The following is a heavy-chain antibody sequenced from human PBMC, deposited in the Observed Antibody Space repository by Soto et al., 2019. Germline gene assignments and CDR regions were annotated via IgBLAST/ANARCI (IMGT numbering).Heavy chain of an antibody. V-gene: IGHV4-39*01. J-gene: IGHJ4*02. D-gene: IGHD3-10*01. CDR3: ASGNTMVRGVMYFDY. CDR1: GGSISSSSYY. Sequence: SETLSLICTVSGGSISSSSYYWGWIRQPPGKGLEWIGSIYYSGSTYYNPSLKSRVTISVDTSKNQFSLKLSSVTAADTAVYYCASGNTMVRGVMYFDYWGQGTLVTVSS. CDR2: IYYSGST.